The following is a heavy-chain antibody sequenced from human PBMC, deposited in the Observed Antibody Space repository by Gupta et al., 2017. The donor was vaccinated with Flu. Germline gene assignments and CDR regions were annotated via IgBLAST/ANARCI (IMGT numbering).Heavy chain of an antibody. CDR1: GYTFTSYG. Sequence: QVQLVQSGAEVKKPGASVKVSCKASGYTFTSYGISWVRQAPGQGLEWMGWISAYNGNTNYAQKLQGRVTMTTDTSTSTAYMELRSLRSDDTAVYYCARDSGYSSGWYLDYYYYGMDVWGQGTTVTVSS. J-gene: IGHJ6*02. V-gene: IGHV1-18*01. CDR3: ARDSGYSSGWYLDYYYYGMDV. CDR2: ISAYNGNT. D-gene: IGHD6-19*01.